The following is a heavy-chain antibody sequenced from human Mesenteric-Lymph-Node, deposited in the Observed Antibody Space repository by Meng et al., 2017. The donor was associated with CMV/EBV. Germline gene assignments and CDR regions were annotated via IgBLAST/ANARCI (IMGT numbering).Heavy chain of an antibody. CDR2: ISSRSTSI. CDR3: TTGPAYCNTTSCRDY. J-gene: IGHJ4*02. V-gene: IGHV3-48*04. Sequence: GESLKISCAGSGFTFSDYSMNWVRQAPGKGLEWLSYISSRSTSIFYSDSVKGRFTISRDNAKNSLFLQMNSLRAEDTAVYYCTTGPAYCNTTSCRDYWGQGTLVTVSS. CDR1: GFTFSDYS. D-gene: IGHD2-2*01.